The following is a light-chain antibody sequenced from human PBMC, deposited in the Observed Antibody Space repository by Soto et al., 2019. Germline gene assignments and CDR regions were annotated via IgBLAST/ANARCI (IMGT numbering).Light chain of an antibody. CDR2: GAS. Sequence: EIVLMQSPDTLSVAPGERATLSCRASEAISSRYIAWYQQKPGESPRLLIFGASTRATGITDRFTGSWSGTDFTLTISRLEPEAFAVYYCQNFGDSPFTFGPGTKVDIK. CDR3: QNFGDSPFT. J-gene: IGKJ3*01. V-gene: IGKV3-20*01. CDR1: EAISSRY.